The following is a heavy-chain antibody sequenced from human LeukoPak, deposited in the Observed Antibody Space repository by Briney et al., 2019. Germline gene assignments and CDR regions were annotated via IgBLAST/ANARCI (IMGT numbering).Heavy chain of an antibody. J-gene: IGHJ4*02. CDR3: ARDTARSLIVIVPPDVPNYYFDH. CDR2: INPNSGGP. Sequence: ASVKVSCKASGYIFTGYYIHWVRQAPGQGLEWMGWINPNSGGPNHAQKFQGRVTMTADASVTTAFLELTWLTSDDTAVYYCARDTARSLIVIVPPDVPNYYFDHWGQGTLVTVSS. CDR1: GYIFTGYY. D-gene: IGHD2-2*02. V-gene: IGHV1-2*02.